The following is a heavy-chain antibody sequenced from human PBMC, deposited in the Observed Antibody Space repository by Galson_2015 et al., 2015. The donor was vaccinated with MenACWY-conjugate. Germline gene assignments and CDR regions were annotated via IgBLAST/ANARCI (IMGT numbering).Heavy chain of an antibody. D-gene: IGHD2/OR15-2a*01. V-gene: IGHV3-21*01. CDR2: ITSGSDYI. J-gene: IGHJ4*02. CDR3: AREDLAWAFGLDY. Sequence: SLRLSCAASGFTFSTYTMNWVRQAPGEGLEWVSSITSGSDYIYYADSVKGRFTVSRDNAENSLYLQMNSLRPEDTAVYYCAREDLAWAFGLDYWGQGTLFTVSS. CDR1: GFTFSTYT.